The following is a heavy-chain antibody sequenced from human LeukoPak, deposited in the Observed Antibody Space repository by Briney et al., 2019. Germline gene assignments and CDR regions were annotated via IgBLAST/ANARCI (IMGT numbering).Heavy chain of an antibody. CDR3: ARHGSSGWVFDY. V-gene: IGHV4-39*01. CDR2: IYYGGTT. CDR1: GDXIATSTYY. J-gene: IGHJ4*02. Sequence: SETLSLTCSLSGDXIATSTYYWGWIRQPPGKGLEWIGSIYYGGTTYYNPSLKTRVTISVDTSKNQFSLKVTSVTAADTAVYYCARHGSSGWVFDYWGQGTLVTVSS. D-gene: IGHD6-19*01.